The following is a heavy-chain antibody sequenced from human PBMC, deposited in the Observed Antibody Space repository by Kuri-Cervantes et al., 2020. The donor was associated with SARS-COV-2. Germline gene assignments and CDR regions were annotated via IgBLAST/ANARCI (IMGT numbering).Heavy chain of an antibody. J-gene: IGHJ4*02. CDR1: GGPISSYY. V-gene: IGHV4-59*12. Sequence: GSLRLSCTVSGGPISSYYWSWIRQPPGKGLEWIGYIYYSGSTNYNPSLKSRVTISVDTSKNQFSLKLSSVTAADTAVYYCARGVIVGELSLFGKNWGQGTLVTVSS. CDR3: ARGVIVGELSLFGKN. D-gene: IGHD3-16*02. CDR2: IYYSGST.